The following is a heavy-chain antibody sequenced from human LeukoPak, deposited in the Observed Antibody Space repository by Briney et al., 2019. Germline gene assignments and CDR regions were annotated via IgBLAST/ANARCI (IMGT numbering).Heavy chain of an antibody. J-gene: IGHJ4*02. V-gene: IGHV4-59*01. CDR3: ASGGTGIAVAGNPSSDLPFDY. CDR2: IYYSGST. CDR1: GGSISSYY. Sequence: TPSETLSLTCTVSGGSISSYYWSWIRQPPGKGLEWIWYIYYSGSTNYNPSLKSRVTISVDTSKNQFSLKLSSVTAADTAVYYCASGGTGIAVAGNPSSDLPFDYWGQGTLVTVSS. D-gene: IGHD6-19*01.